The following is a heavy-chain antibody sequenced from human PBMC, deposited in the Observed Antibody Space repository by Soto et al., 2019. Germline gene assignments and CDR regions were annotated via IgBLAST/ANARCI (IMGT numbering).Heavy chain of an antibody. J-gene: IGHJ4*02. Sequence: EVQLVESGGGLVQPGGSLGLSCAASGFSVSNNYMNWVRQAPGKGLEWVSVFYVGGSTDYADSVKGRFTISRDNSKNTLYLQMNSLTAEDTAVYYCTRERSSMAPIEDWGQGTLVTVSS. D-gene: IGHD1-26*01. CDR2: FYVGGST. CDR1: GFSVSNNY. CDR3: TRERSSMAPIED. V-gene: IGHV3-66*01.